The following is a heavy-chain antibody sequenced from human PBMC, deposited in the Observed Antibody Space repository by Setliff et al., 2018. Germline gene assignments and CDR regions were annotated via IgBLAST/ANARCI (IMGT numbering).Heavy chain of an antibody. J-gene: IGHJ4*02. CDR3: TVYNTGSSKDHY. D-gene: IGHD2-8*02. CDR1: GGSISSHY. V-gene: IGHV4-59*03. Sequence: SETLSLTCTVSGGSISSHYWSWIRQPPGKGLEWIGSIYYGGSTNYNPSLKSRVTISVDTSKNQFSLKLSSVTAADTALYYCTVYNTGSSKDHYWGQGTPVTVSS. CDR2: IYYGGST.